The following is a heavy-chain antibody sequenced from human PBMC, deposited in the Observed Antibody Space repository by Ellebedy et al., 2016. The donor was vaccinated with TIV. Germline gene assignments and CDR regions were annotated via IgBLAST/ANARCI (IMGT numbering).Heavy chain of an antibody. CDR1: GFTFSDYY. V-gene: IGHV3-11*01. Sequence: GESLKISXAASGFTFSDYYMSWIRQAPGKGLEWVSYISSSGSTIYYADSVKGRFTISRDNAKNSLYLQMNSLRAEDTAVYYCARVLADYDSSGYYLSDYYYGMDVWGQGTTVTVSS. CDR2: ISSSGSTI. D-gene: IGHD3-22*01. CDR3: ARVLADYDSSGYYLSDYYYGMDV. J-gene: IGHJ6*02.